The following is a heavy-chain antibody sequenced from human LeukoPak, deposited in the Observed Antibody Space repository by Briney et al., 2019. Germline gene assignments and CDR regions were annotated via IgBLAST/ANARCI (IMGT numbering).Heavy chain of an antibody. D-gene: IGHD1-26*01. J-gene: IGHJ4*02. CDR1: GGSFSGYY. CDR3: ARGGKDSGSFSLGFDS. Sequence: SETLSLTCAVYGGSFSGYYWTWIRQSPGKGLEWIGEIDHRANTNYNPSLKSRVTMSVDTSKNQFSLKMNFVTAADTAVYYCARGGKDSGSFSLGFDSWGQGTLVTVSS. CDR2: IDHRANT. V-gene: IGHV4-34*01.